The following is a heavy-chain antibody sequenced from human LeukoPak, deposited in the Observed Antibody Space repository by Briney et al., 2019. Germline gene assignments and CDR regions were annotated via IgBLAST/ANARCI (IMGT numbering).Heavy chain of an antibody. Sequence: PSETLSLTCTVSGGSISSSGYYWGWIRQPPGKGLEWIASFYYSGSTFYSPSLMSRVTISFDTSKNQFSLNLISVTAADTAVYYCARHFCSGGSCHTYDYWGQGTLVAVSS. CDR1: GGSISSSGYY. J-gene: IGHJ4*02. V-gene: IGHV4-39*01. CDR2: FYYSGST. CDR3: ARHFCSGGSCHTYDY. D-gene: IGHD2-15*01.